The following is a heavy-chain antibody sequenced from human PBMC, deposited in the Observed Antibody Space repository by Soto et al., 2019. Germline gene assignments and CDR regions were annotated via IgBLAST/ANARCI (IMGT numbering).Heavy chain of an antibody. CDR3: ARLGGSGYYYYYGMDV. Sequence: TSETLSLTCTVSGGSISSSSYYWGWIRQPPGKGLEWIGSIYYSGSTYYNPSLKSRVTISVDTSKNQFSLKLSSVTAADTAVYYCARLGGSGYYYYYGMDVWGQGTTVTVSS. V-gene: IGHV4-39*01. CDR2: IYYSGST. J-gene: IGHJ6*02. CDR1: GGSISSSSYY. D-gene: IGHD2-15*01.